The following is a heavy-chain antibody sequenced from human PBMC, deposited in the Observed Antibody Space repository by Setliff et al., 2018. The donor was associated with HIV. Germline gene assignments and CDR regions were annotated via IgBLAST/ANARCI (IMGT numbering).Heavy chain of an antibody. Sequence: SVKVSCKVSGYTFSAYYLHWVRQAPAQGLEWMGGIIPIFGTPNYAQKFQGRVTITADESTSTAYMELSSLRSEDTAVYYCAARSVVRGAFDIWGQGTMVTVSS. CDR3: AARSVVRGAFDI. D-gene: IGHD2-2*01. CDR2: IIPIFGTP. V-gene: IGHV1-69*13. J-gene: IGHJ3*02. CDR1: GYTFSAYY.